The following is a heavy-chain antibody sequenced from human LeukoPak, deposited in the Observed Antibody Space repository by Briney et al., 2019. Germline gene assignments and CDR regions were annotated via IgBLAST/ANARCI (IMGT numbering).Heavy chain of an antibody. D-gene: IGHD1-26*01. V-gene: IGHV3-21*01. Sequence: GGSLRLSCAASGFSFSSYNMDWVRQTPGKGLEWISSITTSSTYTFYADSVKGRFTISRDNARNSLYLQMNSLTAEDTAVYYCARDPYSGAYGNTYYYYMDVWGKGTTVTISS. CDR1: GFSFSSYN. J-gene: IGHJ6*03. CDR2: ITTSSTYT. CDR3: ARDPYSGAYGNTYYYYMDV.